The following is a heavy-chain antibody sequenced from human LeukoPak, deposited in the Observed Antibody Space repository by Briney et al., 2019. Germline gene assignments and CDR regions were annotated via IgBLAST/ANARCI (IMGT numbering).Heavy chain of an antibody. CDR3: AKGGYSGYDLDAFDM. J-gene: IGHJ3*02. CDR1: GFTFGDYA. V-gene: IGHV3-30*02. CDR2: KRSDGKTK. D-gene: IGHD5-12*01. Sequence: GGSLRLSCTASGFTFGDYAMNWVRQAPGKGLEWVAFKRSDGKTKYNEDSVKGRFTISRDESKNTLYLQMSSPRPEDTAMYYCAKGGYSGYDLDAFDMWGHGTRVIVSS.